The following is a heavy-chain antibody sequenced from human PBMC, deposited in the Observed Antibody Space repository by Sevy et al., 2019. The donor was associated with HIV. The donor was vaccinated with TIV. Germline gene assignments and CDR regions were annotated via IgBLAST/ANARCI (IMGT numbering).Heavy chain of an antibody. Sequence: GGSLRLSCAASGFTFSSYGMHWVRQAPGKGLEWVAVIWYDGINRYYADSVKGRFTISRDNSKNTLYLQMNRLRAEDTAVYYCARDNLLPIMVSMVRGALSYYFDYWGQGTLVTVSS. J-gene: IGHJ4*02. D-gene: IGHD3-10*01. CDR2: IWYDGINR. CDR1: GFTFSSYG. V-gene: IGHV3-33*01. CDR3: ARDNLLPIMVSMVRGALSYYFDY.